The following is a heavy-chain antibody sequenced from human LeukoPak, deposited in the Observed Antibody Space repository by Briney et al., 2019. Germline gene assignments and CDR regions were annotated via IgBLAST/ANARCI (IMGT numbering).Heavy chain of an antibody. J-gene: IGHJ4*02. V-gene: IGHV3-11*04. D-gene: IGHD3-22*01. CDR1: GFSFSDYD. CDR3: ARALYYDSSGYLNLFDY. Sequence: GGSLRLSCAASGFSFSDYDMHWVPQAPGKGLEWVSYISSSGSTIYYADSVKGPFTTSRDKAKNTLYLQMNSLRAEDTAVYYCARALYYDSSGYLNLFDYWGQGTLVTVSS. CDR2: ISSSGSTI.